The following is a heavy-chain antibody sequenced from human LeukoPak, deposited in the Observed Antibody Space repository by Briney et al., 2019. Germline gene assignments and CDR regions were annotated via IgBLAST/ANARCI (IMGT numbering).Heavy chain of an antibody. CDR2: INHSGST. V-gene: IGHV4-34*01. CDR3: ARGRGQWLGLNWFDP. D-gene: IGHD6-19*01. J-gene: IGHJ5*02. Sequence: SETLSLTCAVYGGSFSGYYWSWIRQPPGKGLEWIGEINHSGSTNYNPSLKSRVTMSVDTSKNQFSLKLSSVTAADTAVYYCARGRGQWLGLNWFDPWGQGTLVTVSS. CDR1: GGSFSGYY.